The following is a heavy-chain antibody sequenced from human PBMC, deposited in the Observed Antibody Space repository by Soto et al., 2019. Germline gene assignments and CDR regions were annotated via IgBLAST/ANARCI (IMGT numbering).Heavy chain of an antibody. CDR2: IYYSGST. D-gene: IGHD3-16*01. Sequence: SETLSLTCTVSGGSISRVGFYWSWIRKHPGKGREWHGYIYYSGSTYYYRSLKSRVTIPVDASKNPFSLKLSSVTAADTALYYCARVQGGWFVPWGHGTLVTVSS. CDR1: GGSISRVGFY. V-gene: IGHV4-31*03. CDR3: ARVQGGWFVP. J-gene: IGHJ5*02.